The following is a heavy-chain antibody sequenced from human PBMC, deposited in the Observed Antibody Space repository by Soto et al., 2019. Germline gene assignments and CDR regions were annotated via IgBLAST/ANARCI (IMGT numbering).Heavy chain of an antibody. CDR2: IKQDGSVT. J-gene: IGHJ4*02. V-gene: IGHV3-7*01. CDR3: ARDVEKRTYHDFWSGSLH. D-gene: IGHD3-3*01. CDR1: GFTFSNYW. Sequence: PGGSLRLSCAAAGFTFSNYWMSWVRQAPGKGLEWVANIKQDGSVTNYVDAVKGRFTISRDNGKNSLYLQMNSLRDEDTAVYYCARDVEKRTYHDFWSGSLHWGQGTLVTGSS.